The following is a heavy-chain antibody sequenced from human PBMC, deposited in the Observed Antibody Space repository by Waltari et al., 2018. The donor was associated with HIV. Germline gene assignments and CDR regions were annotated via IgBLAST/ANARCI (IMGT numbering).Heavy chain of an antibody. CDR3: ARDRGWQQFDY. D-gene: IGHD3-10*01. J-gene: IGHJ4*02. Sequence: EVQLVESGGGLVQPGGSLRLSCTVSGFTFSATWMTWIRQAPGEGMERVANITTDGTENYYVDSVQCRFTFSRDNAKNALYLQMNSLRVEDTAVYYCARDRGWQQFDYWGRGTLVTVSS. CDR1: GFTFSATW. V-gene: IGHV3-7*01. CDR2: ITTDGTEN.